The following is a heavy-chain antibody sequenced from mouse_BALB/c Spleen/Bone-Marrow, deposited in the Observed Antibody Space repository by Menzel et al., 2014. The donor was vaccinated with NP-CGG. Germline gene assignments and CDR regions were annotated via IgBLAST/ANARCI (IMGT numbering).Heavy chain of an antibody. CDR1: GFTFSDYY. CDR3: TRHCCRYDAWFAY. Sequence: EVQGVESGGGLVQPGGSLKLSCATSGFTFSDYYMYWVRQTPEKRLEWVASISNGGGNTYYPDTLKGRSTISRDNAKNPLNLQMSRLKSEDTAIYYCTRHCCRYDAWFAYWGQGTLVTVSA. V-gene: IGHV5-12*02. J-gene: IGHJ3*01. D-gene: IGHD2-14*01. CDR2: ISNGGGNT.